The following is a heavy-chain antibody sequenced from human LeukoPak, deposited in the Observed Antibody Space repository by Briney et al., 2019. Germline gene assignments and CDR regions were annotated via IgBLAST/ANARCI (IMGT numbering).Heavy chain of an antibody. CDR2: ISGSGGST. Sequence: GGSLRLSCAASGFTFSSYAMSWVRQAPGKGLEWVSAISGSGGSTYYADSVKGRFTISRDNAKNSLYLQMNSLRAEDTALYYCAKDTNWDHDAFDIWGQGTMVTVSS. CDR3: AKDTNWDHDAFDI. V-gene: IGHV3-23*01. D-gene: IGHD1-1*01. CDR1: GFTFSSYA. J-gene: IGHJ3*02.